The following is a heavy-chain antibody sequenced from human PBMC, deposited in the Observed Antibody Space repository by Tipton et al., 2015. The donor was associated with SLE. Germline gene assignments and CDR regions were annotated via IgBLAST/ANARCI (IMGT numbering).Heavy chain of an antibody. Sequence: LRLSCTVSGGSISSGGYYWSWIRQHPGKGLEWIGYIYYSGSTYYNPSLKSRVTISVDTSKNQFSLKLSSVTAADTAVYYCARVESRTSYYGSGSHAFDIWGQGTMVTVSS. CDR3: ARVESRTSYYGSGSHAFDI. J-gene: IGHJ3*02. CDR2: IYYSGST. D-gene: IGHD3-10*01. CDR1: GGSISSGGYY. V-gene: IGHV4-31*02.